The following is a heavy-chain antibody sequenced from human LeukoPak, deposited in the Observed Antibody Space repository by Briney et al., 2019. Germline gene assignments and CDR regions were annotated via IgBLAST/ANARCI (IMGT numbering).Heavy chain of an antibody. J-gene: IGHJ4*02. D-gene: IGHD1-14*01. CDR2: IYHSGST. V-gene: IGHV4-38-2*01. Sequence: SETLSLTCAVSGYSISSVYYWGWIRQPPGKGLEWIGSIYHSGSTYYNPSLKSRVTISVDTSKNQFSLKLSSVTAADTAVYYCAGAPGPEGFDYWGQGTLVTVSS. CDR1: GYSISSVYY. CDR3: AGAPGPEGFDY.